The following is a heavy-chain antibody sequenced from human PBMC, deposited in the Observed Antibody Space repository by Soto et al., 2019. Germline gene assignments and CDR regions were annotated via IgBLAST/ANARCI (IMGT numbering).Heavy chain of an antibody. CDR3: ARDRGYSSYDY. CDR1: GFTVSSNY. V-gene: IGHV3-53*01. J-gene: IGHJ4*02. D-gene: IGHD5-18*01. CDR2: IYSGGST. Sequence: GGSLRLSCAASGFTVSSNYMSWVRQAPGKGLEWVSVIYSGGSTYYADSVKGRFTISRDNSKNTLYLQMNSLRGEDSAVYFCARDRGYSSYDYWGLGTLVTVSS.